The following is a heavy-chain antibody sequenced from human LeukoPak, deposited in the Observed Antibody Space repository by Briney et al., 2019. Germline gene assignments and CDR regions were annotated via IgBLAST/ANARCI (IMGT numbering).Heavy chain of an antibody. CDR1: GFTFSDYS. J-gene: IGHJ3*01. CDR2: ISSRSSSI. D-gene: IGHD3-22*01. CDR3: ARDYYDSRGSRSFAFDL. Sequence: PGGSLRLSCAASGFTFSDYSINWVRQAPGKGLEWVSFISSRSSSIYYADSVKGRFTISRDNAKNSLFLQMNSLRAEDTAVYYCARDYYDSRGSRSFAFDLWGQGTMVTVSS. V-gene: IGHV3-21*05.